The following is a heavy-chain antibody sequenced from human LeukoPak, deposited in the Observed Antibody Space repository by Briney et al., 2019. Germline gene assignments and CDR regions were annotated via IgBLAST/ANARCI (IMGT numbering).Heavy chain of an antibody. CDR2: IRYDGSNK. J-gene: IGHJ3*02. V-gene: IGHV3-30*02. CDR3: AKDREYDYGDRRSAFDI. D-gene: IGHD4-17*01. CDR1: GFTFSSYG. Sequence: QPGGSLRLSCAASGFTFSSYGMHWVRQAPGKGLEWVAFIRYDGSNKYYADSVKGRFTISRDNSKNTLYLQMNSLRAEDTALYYCAKDREYDYGDRRSAFDIWGQGTMVTVSS.